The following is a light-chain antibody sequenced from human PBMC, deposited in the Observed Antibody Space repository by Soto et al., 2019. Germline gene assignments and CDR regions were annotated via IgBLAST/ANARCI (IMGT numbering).Light chain of an antibody. J-gene: IGKJ1*01. CDR2: GAS. CDR1: QSISGT. CDR3: QQYGDSPWT. V-gene: IGKV3-20*01. Sequence: EVVMTQYPASLSVSPCEIATLSCSASQSISGTLAWYQQKPGQAPRLLIYGASSRATGIADRFSGSGSGTDFTLTISRLEPEDSAVYYCQQYGDSPWTFGQGTKVDIK.